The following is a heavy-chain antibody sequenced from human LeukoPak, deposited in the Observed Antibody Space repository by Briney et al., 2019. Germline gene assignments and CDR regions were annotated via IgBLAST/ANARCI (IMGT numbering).Heavy chain of an antibody. D-gene: IGHD2-15*01. CDR1: GRSISSYY. Sequence: SETLSLTCTVSGRSISSYYWSWIRQPPGKGLEGIGYIYYSGSTNYNPTLKSRVTISVDTSKNQFSLKLSSVPAADTAVYYCARDPVGYCSGGSCYPPGYFDYWGQGTLVTVSS. J-gene: IGHJ4*02. CDR3: ARDPVGYCSGGSCYPPGYFDY. V-gene: IGHV4-59*01. CDR2: IYYSGST.